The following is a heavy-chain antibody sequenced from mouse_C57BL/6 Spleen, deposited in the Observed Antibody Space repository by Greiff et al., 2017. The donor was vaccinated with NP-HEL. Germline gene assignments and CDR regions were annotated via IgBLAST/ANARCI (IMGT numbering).Heavy chain of an antibody. CDR2: ISSGSSTI. V-gene: IGHV5-17*01. D-gene: IGHD2-4*01. CDR1: GFTFSDYG. Sequence: EVKVVESGGGLVKPGGSLKLSCAASGFTFSDYGMHWVRQAPEKGLEWVAYISSGSSTIYYADTVKGRFTISRDNAKNTLFLQMTSLRSEDTAMYYCARLGLRRGYFDVWGTGTTVTVSS. CDR3: ARLGLRRGYFDV. J-gene: IGHJ1*03.